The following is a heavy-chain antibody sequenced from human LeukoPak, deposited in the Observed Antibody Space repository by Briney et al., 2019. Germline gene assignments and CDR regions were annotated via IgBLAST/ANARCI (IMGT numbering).Heavy chain of an antibody. D-gene: IGHD5-18*01. CDR1: GDSISSYY. CDR2: IYYSGST. V-gene: IGHV4-59*01. CDR3: ARVGNRGYSYGYYYFDY. J-gene: IGHJ4*02. Sequence: SETLSLTCTVSGDSISSYYWSWIRQPPGKGLEWIGYIYYSGSTNYNPSLKSRVTISVDTSENQFSLKLSSVAAADTAVYYCARVGNRGYSYGYYYFDYWGQGTLVTVSS.